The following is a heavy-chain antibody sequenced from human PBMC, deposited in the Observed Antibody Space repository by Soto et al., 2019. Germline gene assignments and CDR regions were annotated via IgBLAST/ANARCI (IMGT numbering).Heavy chain of an antibody. V-gene: IGHV3-11*01. D-gene: IGHD1-26*01. Sequence: QVQLVESGGGLVKPGGSLRLSCAASGFTFSDYYMSWIRQAPGKGLEWVSYISSSGTTIYYADSVKGRFTISRDNAQNSLYLQLNSLRAEDTAVYYCARDPYSFLSPGAYYYYMDLWGKGTTVIVSS. J-gene: IGHJ6*03. CDR1: GFTFSDYY. CDR2: ISSSGTTI. CDR3: ARDPYSFLSPGAYYYYMDL.